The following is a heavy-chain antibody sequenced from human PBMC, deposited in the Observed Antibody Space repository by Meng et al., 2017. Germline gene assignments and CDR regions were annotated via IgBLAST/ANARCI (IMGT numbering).Heavy chain of an antibody. CDR3: ERDPLLVARFDY. J-gene: IGHJ4*02. Sequence: SETLSLTCTVSGYSISSGYYWGWIRQPPGKGLEWIGSIYHSGSTYYNPSLKSRVTISVDTSKNQFSLKLSSVTAADTAVYYCERDPLLVARFDYWGQGTLVTVSS. V-gene: IGHV4-38-2*02. CDR1: GYSISSGYY. CDR2: IYHSGST. D-gene: IGHD2-15*01.